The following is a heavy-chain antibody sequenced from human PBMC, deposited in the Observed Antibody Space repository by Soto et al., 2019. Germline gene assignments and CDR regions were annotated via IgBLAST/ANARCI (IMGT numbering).Heavy chain of an antibody. CDR2: IIPILGIA. D-gene: IGHD2-15*01. J-gene: IGHJ4*02. CDR3: ARDGGGYCSGGSGRNFDY. CDR1: GGTFSSYT. Sequence: QVQLVQSGAEVKKPGSSVKVSCKASGGTFSSYTISWVRQAPGQGLEWMGRIIPILGIANYAQKFQGRVTITADKSTRTAYMELRSLRSEDTAVYYCARDGGGYCSGGSGRNFDYWGQGTLVTVSS. V-gene: IGHV1-69*08.